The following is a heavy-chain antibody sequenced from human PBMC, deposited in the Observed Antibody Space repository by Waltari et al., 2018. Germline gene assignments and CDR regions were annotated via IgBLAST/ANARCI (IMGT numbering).Heavy chain of an antibody. J-gene: IGHJ2*01. CDR2: IYYSGST. V-gene: IGHV4-59*11. Sequence: QVQLQESGPGLVKPSETLSLTCTVSGGSISSHYWRWIRQPPGKGLEWIGYIYYSGSTNYNPSLKSRVTISVDTSKNQFSLKLSSVTAADTAVYYCARKTGDDWYFDLWGRGTLVTVSS. D-gene: IGHD7-27*01. CDR1: GGSISSHY. CDR3: ARKTGDDWYFDL.